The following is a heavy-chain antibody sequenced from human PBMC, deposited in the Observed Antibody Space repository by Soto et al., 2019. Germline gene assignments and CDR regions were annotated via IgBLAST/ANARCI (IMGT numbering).Heavy chain of an antibody. D-gene: IGHD4-17*01. CDR1: GGSISSGGYS. J-gene: IGHJ6*02. CDR2: IYDSGTT. Sequence: QLQLQESGSGLVKPSQTLSLTCAVSGGSISSGGYSWTWIRQPPGKGLEWIGYIYDSGTTYYNPSLKSRVTISVDRSKNQLSLKLSSVTAADTAVYYCARAHYGDYGYGMDVWGQGTTVTVSS. V-gene: IGHV4-30-2*01. CDR3: ARAHYGDYGYGMDV.